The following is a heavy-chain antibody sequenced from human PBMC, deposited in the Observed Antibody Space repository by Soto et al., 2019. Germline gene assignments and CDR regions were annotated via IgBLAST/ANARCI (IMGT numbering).Heavy chain of an antibody. J-gene: IGHJ5*02. V-gene: IGHV4-4*07. CDR3: VRDGTKTLRDWFDP. CDR1: GASISGFY. CDR2: IYATGTT. D-gene: IGHD1-1*01. Sequence: SETLSLTCTVSGASISGFYWSWIRKSAGKGLEWIGRIYATGTTDYNPSLKSRVMMSVDTSKKQSSLKLRSVTAADAAVYYCVRDGTKTLRDWFDPWGQGISVTVSS.